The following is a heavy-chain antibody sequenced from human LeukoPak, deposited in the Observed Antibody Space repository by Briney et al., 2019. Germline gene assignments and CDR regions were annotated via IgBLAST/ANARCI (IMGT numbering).Heavy chain of an antibody. CDR3: AKAYGSGSYYNEPFDY. D-gene: IGHD3-10*01. J-gene: IGHJ4*02. CDR1: GFTFSSYG. Sequence: PGGSLRLSCAASGFTFSSYGMSWVRQAPGKGLEWVSAISGSGGSTYYADSVKGRFTISRDNSKNTLYLQMNSLRAEDTAVYYCAKAYGSGSYYNEPFDYWGQGTLVTVSS. V-gene: IGHV3-23*01. CDR2: ISGSGGST.